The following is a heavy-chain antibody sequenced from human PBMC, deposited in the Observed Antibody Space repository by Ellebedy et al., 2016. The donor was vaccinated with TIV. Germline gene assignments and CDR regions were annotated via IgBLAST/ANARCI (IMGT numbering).Heavy chain of an antibody. Sequence: SETLSLXCTVSGGSISSYYWGWIRQPPGKVLEWIGYIYYSGSTNYNPSLKSRVTISVDTSKNQFSLKLSSVTAADTAVYYCARGNPYYYDSSGYLDYWGQGTLVTVSS. CDR3: ARGNPYYYDSSGYLDY. D-gene: IGHD3-22*01. J-gene: IGHJ4*02. CDR1: GGSISSYY. V-gene: IGHV4-59*01. CDR2: IYYSGST.